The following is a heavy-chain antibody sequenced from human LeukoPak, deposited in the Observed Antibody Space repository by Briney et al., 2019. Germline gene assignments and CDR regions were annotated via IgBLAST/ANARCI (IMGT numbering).Heavy chain of an antibody. CDR3: ARDQVTIFGVVFNHHFNDGFDY. Sequence: ASVKVSCKASGYTFTSYYMHWVRQAPGQGLEWMGIINPSGGSTSYAQKFQGRVTMTRDTSTSTVYMELSSLRSEDTAVYYCARDQVTIFGVVFNHHFNDGFDYWGQGTLVTVSS. V-gene: IGHV1-46*01. CDR1: GYTFTSYY. D-gene: IGHD3-3*01. CDR2: INPSGGST. J-gene: IGHJ4*02.